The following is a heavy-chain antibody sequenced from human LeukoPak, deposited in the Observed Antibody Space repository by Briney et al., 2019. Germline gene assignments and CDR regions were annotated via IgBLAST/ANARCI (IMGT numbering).Heavy chain of an antibody. V-gene: IGHV4-34*01. CDR1: GGSFSGYY. D-gene: IGHD5/OR15-5a*01. Sequence: SETLSLTCAVYGGSFSGYYWSWIRQPPGKGLEWIGEINHSGSTNYNPSLKSRVTISVDTSKNQFSLKLSSVTAADTAVYYCARIPSRFSVPKFGYWGQGTLVTVSS. CDR2: INHSGST. CDR3: ARIPSRFSVPKFGY. J-gene: IGHJ4*02.